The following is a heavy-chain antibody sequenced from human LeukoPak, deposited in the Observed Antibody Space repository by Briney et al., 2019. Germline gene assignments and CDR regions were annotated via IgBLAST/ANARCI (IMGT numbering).Heavy chain of an antibody. Sequence: PGRSLRLSCAASGLTFSSYGMHWVRQAPGKGLEWVAVIWYDGSNKYYADSVKGRFTISRDNSKNTLYLQMNSLRAEDTAVYYCARDSRYSSGWYGLDPWGQGTLVTVSS. V-gene: IGHV3-33*01. CDR1: GLTFSSYG. D-gene: IGHD6-19*01. CDR2: IWYDGSNK. J-gene: IGHJ5*02. CDR3: ARDSRYSSGWYGLDP.